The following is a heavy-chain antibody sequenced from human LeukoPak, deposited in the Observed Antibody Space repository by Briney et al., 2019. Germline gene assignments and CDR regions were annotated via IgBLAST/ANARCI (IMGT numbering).Heavy chain of an antibody. CDR1: GGSIRSDIYY. CDR2: IHHSGST. D-gene: IGHD3-3*02. J-gene: IGHJ4*02. CDR3: AARRPFLGIH. V-gene: IGHV4-31*03. Sequence: SETLSLTCTVSGGSIRSDIYYWSWIRQHPGKGLEWIGYIHHSGSTFYNPSLKSRITISVDTSKYQFSLRLRSVTAADTAVYYCAARRPFLGIHWGQGTLVTVSS.